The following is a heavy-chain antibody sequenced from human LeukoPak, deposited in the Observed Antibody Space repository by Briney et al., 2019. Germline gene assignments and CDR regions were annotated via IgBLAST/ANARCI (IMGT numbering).Heavy chain of an antibody. J-gene: IGHJ5*02. CDR2: ISFDGSNK. CDR1: GFTFSSYS. V-gene: IGHV3-30*03. Sequence: PGGSLRLSCAASGFTFSSYSTNWVRQAPGKGLEWVALISFDGSNKYYADSVKGRFTISRDNSKNTLYLQMNSLRAEDTAVYYCARGPGAYYYGSGNSFDPWGQGTLVTVSS. D-gene: IGHD3-10*01. CDR3: ARGPGAYYYGSGNSFDP.